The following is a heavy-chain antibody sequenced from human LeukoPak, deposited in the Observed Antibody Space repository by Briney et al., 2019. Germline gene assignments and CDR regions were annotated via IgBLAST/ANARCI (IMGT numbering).Heavy chain of an antibody. CDR3: ARAQSPYYDFWSGYYVYWFDP. J-gene: IGHJ5*02. D-gene: IGHD3-3*01. CDR2: IYTSGST. Sequence: SETLSLTCTVSGASISSYYWSWIRQPAGKGLEWIGRIYTSGSTNYNPSLKSRVTMSVDTSKNQFSLKLSSVTAADTAVYYCARAQSPYYDFWSGYYVYWFDPWGQGTLVTVSS. CDR1: GASISSYY. V-gene: IGHV4-4*07.